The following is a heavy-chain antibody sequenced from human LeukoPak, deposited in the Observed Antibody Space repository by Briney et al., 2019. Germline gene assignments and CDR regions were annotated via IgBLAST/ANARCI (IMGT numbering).Heavy chain of an antibody. CDR2: ISGSGGST. Sequence: RGSLRLSCAASGFTFSSYAMSWVRQAPGKGLEWVSAISGSGGSTYYADSVKGRFTISRDNSKNTLYLQMNSLRAEDTAVYYCARIRGGDWYYFDYWGQGTLVTVSS. J-gene: IGHJ4*02. D-gene: IGHD2-21*02. CDR1: GFTFSSYA. CDR3: ARIRGGDWYYFDY. V-gene: IGHV3-23*01.